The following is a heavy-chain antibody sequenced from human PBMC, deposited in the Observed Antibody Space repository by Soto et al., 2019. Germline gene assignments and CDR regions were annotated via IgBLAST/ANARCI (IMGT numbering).Heavy chain of an antibody. D-gene: IGHD2-2*01. Sequence: GGSLRLSCAASGFTFSSYAMSWVRQAPGKGLEWVSAISGSGGSTSYADSVKGRFTISRDNSKNTLYLQMNSLRAEDTAVYYCAKERGVVVPAAIGFYFDYWGQGTLVTVSS. CDR2: ISGSGGST. J-gene: IGHJ4*02. CDR3: AKERGVVVPAAIGFYFDY. V-gene: IGHV3-23*01. CDR1: GFTFSSYA.